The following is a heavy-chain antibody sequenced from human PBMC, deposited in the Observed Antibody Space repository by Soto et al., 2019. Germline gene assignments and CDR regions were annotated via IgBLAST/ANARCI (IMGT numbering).Heavy chain of an antibody. CDR1: GGSFSGYY. V-gene: IGHV4-34*01. D-gene: IGHD3-22*01. CDR2: INHSGNT. CDR3: ARAPPYYDSSGYLWRWFDP. J-gene: IGHJ5*02. Sequence: ASETLSLTCAVYGGSFSGYYWSWIRQPPGKGLEWIGEINHSGNTNYNPSLKSRVTISVDTSKNQFSLKLSSVTAADTAVYYCARAPPYYDSSGYLWRWFDPWGQGTLVTVSS.